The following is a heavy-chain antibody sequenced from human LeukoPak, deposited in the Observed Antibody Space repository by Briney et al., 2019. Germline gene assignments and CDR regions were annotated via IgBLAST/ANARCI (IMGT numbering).Heavy chain of an antibody. D-gene: IGHD6-13*01. J-gene: IGHJ4*02. CDR3: AKETLKQLVSH. Sequence: LSLTCAVSGGSISSGGYSWSWVRQAPGKGLEWVSAISGSGGSTYYADSVKGRFTISRDNSKNTLYLQMNSLRAEDTAVYYCAKETLKQLVSHWGQGTLVTVSS. CDR1: GGSISSGGYS. CDR2: ISGSGGST. V-gene: IGHV3-23*01.